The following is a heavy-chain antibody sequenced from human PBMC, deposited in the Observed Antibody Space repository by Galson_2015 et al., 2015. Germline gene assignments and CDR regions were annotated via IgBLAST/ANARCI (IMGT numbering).Heavy chain of an antibody. J-gene: IGHJ6*02. V-gene: IGHV1-46*01. D-gene: IGHD1-1*01. Sequence: SVKVSCKASGYTFTSYYMHWVRQAPGQGLEWMGIINPSGGSTSYAQKFQGRVTMTRDTSTSTVYMELSSLRSEDTAVYYCARFRERNGNPYGMDVWGQGTTVTVSS. CDR1: GYTFTSYY. CDR2: INPSGGST. CDR3: ARFRERNGNPYGMDV.